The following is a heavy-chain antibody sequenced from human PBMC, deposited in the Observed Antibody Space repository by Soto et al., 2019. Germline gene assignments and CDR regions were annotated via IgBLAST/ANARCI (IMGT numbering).Heavy chain of an antibody. J-gene: IGHJ3*02. CDR3: AKSGTAVADFDGFDI. CDR2: ISANGGST. V-gene: IGHV3-23*01. Sequence: LRLSCAASGFTFSSYAMNWVRQAPGKGLEWVSTISANGGSTYYADSVEGRFTISRDNSENTLYLQMSSLRAEDTAVYYCAKSGTAVADFDGFDIWGQGTIVTVSS. D-gene: IGHD6-19*01. CDR1: GFTFSSYA.